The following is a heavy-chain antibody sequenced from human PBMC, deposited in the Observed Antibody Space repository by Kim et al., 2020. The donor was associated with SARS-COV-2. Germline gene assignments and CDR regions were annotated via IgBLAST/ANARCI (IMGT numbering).Heavy chain of an antibody. Sequence: SETLSLTCTVSGGSISSGGYYWSWIRQHPGKGLEWIGYIYYSGSTYYNPSLKSRVTISVDTSKNQFSLKLSSVTAADTAVYYCARETMTYYYGSGSIGWFDPWGQGTLVTVSS. V-gene: IGHV4-31*03. CDR1: GGSISSGGYY. CDR2: IYYSGST. J-gene: IGHJ5*02. CDR3: ARETMTYYYGSGSIGWFDP. D-gene: IGHD3-10*01.